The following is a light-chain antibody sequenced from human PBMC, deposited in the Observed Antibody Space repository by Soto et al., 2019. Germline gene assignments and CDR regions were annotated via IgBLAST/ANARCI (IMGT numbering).Light chain of an antibody. V-gene: IGKV3-20*01. J-gene: IGKJ3*01. CDR2: GAS. CDR1: QSISSSY. Sequence: EIVLTQSPGTLSLSPGERATLSCRSSQSISSSYLAWYQQKPGQAPRLLIYGASSRATGIPDRFSGSGSGTEFTLTISRLEPEDFATYFCQQYNSYLFGPGTKVDIK. CDR3: QQYNSYL.